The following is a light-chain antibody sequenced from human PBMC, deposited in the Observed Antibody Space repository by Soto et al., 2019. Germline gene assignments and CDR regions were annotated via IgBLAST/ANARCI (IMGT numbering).Light chain of an antibody. CDR3: SAYTGRSPGYV. CDR1: GNDIGGYNY. CDR2: EVS. Sequence: QSALSQPASVSGSPGQSFTISCTGTGNDIGGYNYVSLYQHHPYTVPIHMLLEVSHRPSEKSYRFSASKSPNTASVIISRLQAEDEADYFCSAYTGRSPGYVCGPGTKVTVL. J-gene: IGLJ1*01. V-gene: IGLV2-14*01.